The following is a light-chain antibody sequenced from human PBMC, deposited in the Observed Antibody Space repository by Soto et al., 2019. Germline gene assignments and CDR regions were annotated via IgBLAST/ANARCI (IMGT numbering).Light chain of an antibody. CDR2: GAS. CDR1: QSVTSSY. CDR3: HQYGSSPLT. J-gene: IGKJ3*01. Sequence: EIVLTQSPGTLSLSPGERDTLTCRASQSVTSSYLAWYQQKPGQAPRLLMNGASSRATGTPDRFSGSGSGTDFTLTISRLEPEDFSVYYCHQYGSSPLTFGPGTKVDIK. V-gene: IGKV3-20*01.